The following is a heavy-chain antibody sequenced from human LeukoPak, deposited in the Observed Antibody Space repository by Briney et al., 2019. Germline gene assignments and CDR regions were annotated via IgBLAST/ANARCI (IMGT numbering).Heavy chain of an antibody. D-gene: IGHD3-10*01. J-gene: IGHJ6*03. CDR3: ARAGVRGVTWYYYMDV. V-gene: IGHV1-18*04. CDR1: GYTFTGYY. Sequence: ASVKVSCKASGYTFTGYYMHWVRQAPGQGLEWMAWISAYNGNTNYAQKFQGRVTMTTDTSTSTAYMELRSLRSDDTAVYYCARAGVRGVTWYYYMDVWGKGSTVTVS. CDR2: ISAYNGNT.